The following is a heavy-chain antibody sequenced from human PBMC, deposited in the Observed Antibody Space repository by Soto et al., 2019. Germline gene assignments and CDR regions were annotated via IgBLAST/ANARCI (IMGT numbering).Heavy chain of an antibody. CDR2: INPAGTIT. D-gene: IGHD3-16*01. V-gene: IGHV3-74*01. CDR3: TSDTFGLRDT. Sequence: GGSLRLSCAASGFPFSHYWIHFCRQTPLKCLVWVSRINPAGTITNYADSVEGRFTISRDNADSALFLQMNSLSAEDTAIYYCTSDTFGLRDTWGQGTLVTVSS. J-gene: IGHJ5*02. CDR1: GFPFSHYW.